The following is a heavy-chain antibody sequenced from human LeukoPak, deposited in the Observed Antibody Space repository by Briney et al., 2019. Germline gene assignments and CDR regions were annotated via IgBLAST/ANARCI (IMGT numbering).Heavy chain of an antibody. J-gene: IGHJ6*03. CDR3: ARETSQKGAHYMDV. D-gene: IGHD3-16*01. CDR1: GGSISSGSYY. V-gene: IGHV4-61*02. CDR2: IYTSGST. Sequence: PSQTLSLTCTVSGGSISSGSYYWSWIRQPAGKGLEWIGRIYTSGSTNYNPSLKSRVTISVDTSKNQFSLKLSSVTAADTAVYYCARETSQKGAHYMDVWGKGTTVTISS.